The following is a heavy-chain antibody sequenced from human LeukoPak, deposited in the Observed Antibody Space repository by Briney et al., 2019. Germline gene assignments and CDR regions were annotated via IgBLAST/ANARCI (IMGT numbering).Heavy chain of an antibody. CDR2: ISRDGSTP. D-gene: IGHD3-16*01. Sequence: GGSLRLSCVASGFIFDDSLMHWVRQAPGKGQEWVSLISRDGSTPYYADSVKGRFTISRDNSKNSLFLQMNSLTTEDTAVYFCARDIRGNYFDSWGQGTLVTVSS. CDR1: GFIFDDSL. CDR3: ARDIRGNYFDS. J-gene: IGHJ4*02. V-gene: IGHV3-43*01.